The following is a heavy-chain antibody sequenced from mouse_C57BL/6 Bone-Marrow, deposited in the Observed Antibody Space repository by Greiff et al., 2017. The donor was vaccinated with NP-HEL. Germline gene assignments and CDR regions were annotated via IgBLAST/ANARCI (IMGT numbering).Heavy chain of an antibody. CDR1: GFTFSDYY. J-gene: IGHJ3*01. CDR2: ISNGGGST. CDR3: ASRGRLTWFAY. Sequence: DVHLVESGGGLVQPGGSLKLSCAASGFTFSDYYMYWVRQTPEKRLEWVAYISNGGGSTYYPDTVKGRFTISRDNAKNTLYLQMSRLKSEDTAMYYCASRGRLTWFAYWGQGTLVTVSA. D-gene: IGHD2-2*01. V-gene: IGHV5-12*01.